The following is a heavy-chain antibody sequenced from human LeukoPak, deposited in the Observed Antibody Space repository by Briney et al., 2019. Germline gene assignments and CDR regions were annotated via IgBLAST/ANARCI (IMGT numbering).Heavy chain of an antibody. V-gene: IGHV4-31*03. CDR2: IYYSGST. D-gene: IGHD3-9*01. CDR1: GGSISSGGYY. J-gene: IGHJ4*02. CDR3: ARGANDVLTGYYLFDY. Sequence: SETLSLTCTVSGGSISSGGYYWSWIRQHPGKGLEWIGYIYYSGSTYYNPSLKSRVTISVDTSKNQFSLKLSSVTAADTAVYYCARGANDVLTGYYLFDYWGQGTLVTVSS.